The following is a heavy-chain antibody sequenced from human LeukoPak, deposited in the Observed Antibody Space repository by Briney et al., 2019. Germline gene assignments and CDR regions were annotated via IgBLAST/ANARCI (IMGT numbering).Heavy chain of an antibody. D-gene: IGHD3-10*01. Sequence: GESLKISCKGSGYSFTSYWIGWVRQMPGKGLEWMGIIYPGDSDTRYSPSFQGQVTISADKSISTAYLQWSSLKASDAAMYYCARHVHYYGSGRNYYYGMDVWGQGTTVTVSS. CDR2: IYPGDSDT. CDR1: GYSFTSYW. J-gene: IGHJ6*02. V-gene: IGHV5-51*01. CDR3: ARHVHYYGSGRNYYYGMDV.